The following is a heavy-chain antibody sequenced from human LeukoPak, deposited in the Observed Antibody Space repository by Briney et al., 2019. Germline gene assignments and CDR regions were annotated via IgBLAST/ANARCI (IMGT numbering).Heavy chain of an antibody. D-gene: IGHD6-19*01. Sequence: GGSLRLSCAASGFTFSSYSMNWVRQAPGKGLEWVSAISGSGGSTYYADSVKGRFTISRDNSKNTLYLQMNSLRAEDTAVYYCAKPIAVAGTVDYWGQGTLVTVSS. CDR2: ISGSGGST. J-gene: IGHJ4*02. CDR1: GFTFSSYS. CDR3: AKPIAVAGTVDY. V-gene: IGHV3-23*01.